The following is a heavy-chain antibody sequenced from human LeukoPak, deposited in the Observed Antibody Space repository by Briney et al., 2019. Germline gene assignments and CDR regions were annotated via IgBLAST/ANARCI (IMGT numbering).Heavy chain of an antibody. CDR2: ISYDGSNK. J-gene: IGHJ3*01. CDR3: ASDRYCRGGSCYGDAFDL. D-gene: IGHD2-15*01. Sequence: GGSLRLSCAASGFTFSSYAMHWVRXAPGXGLEWVSVISYDGSNKYYADYVKGRFTISSDPSKNTLYLQMNSMRAEDTAVYYCASDRYCRGGSCYGDAFDLWGQGTMVTVSS. V-gene: IGHV3-30*14. CDR1: GFTFSSYA.